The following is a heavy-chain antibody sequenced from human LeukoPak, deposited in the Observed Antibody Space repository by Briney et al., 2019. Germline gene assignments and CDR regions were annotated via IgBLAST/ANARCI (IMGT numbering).Heavy chain of an antibody. D-gene: IGHD3-3*01. Sequence: ASVKVSCKTSGYTFTSYGMHWVRQAPGQSLEWMGWINGGNGNTKYSEKFQGRVTIIRDTSASTAYMKLSSLRSEDTAVYYCARAYDFWSGYYPDYGMDVWGQGTAVTVSS. CDR2: INGGNGNT. CDR1: GYTFTSYG. CDR3: ARAYDFWSGYYPDYGMDV. V-gene: IGHV1-3*01. J-gene: IGHJ6*02.